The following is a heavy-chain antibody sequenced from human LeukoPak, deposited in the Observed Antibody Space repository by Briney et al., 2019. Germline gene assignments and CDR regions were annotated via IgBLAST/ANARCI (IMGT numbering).Heavy chain of an antibody. Sequence: ASVKVSCKASGYTFTSYYMHWVRQAPGQGLEWMGIINPSGGSTSYAQKFQGRVTITADESTSTAYMELSSLRSEDTAVYYCARALGIAVAGTGYFDYWGQGTLVTVSS. CDR3: ARALGIAVAGTGYFDY. CDR1: GYTFTSYY. D-gene: IGHD6-19*01. V-gene: IGHV1-46*01. CDR2: INPSGGST. J-gene: IGHJ4*02.